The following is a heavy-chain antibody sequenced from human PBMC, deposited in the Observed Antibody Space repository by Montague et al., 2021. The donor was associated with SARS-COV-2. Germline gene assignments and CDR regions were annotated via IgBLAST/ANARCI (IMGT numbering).Heavy chain of an antibody. CDR1: GDSSVNYS. D-gene: IGHD4-11*01. CDR2: IYYSGSA. V-gene: IGHV4-59*08. CDR3: ARHLRVTTVTSHMYHYAMDV. Sequence: SETLSLTCAVAGDSSVNYSWSWMGQSPGKGLEWIGYIYYSGSAKYNPSLTSRVTISVDTSKNQVSLKLTSVTAADTAVYYCARHLRVTTVTSHMYHYAMDVWGQGTTVTVSS. J-gene: IGHJ6*02.